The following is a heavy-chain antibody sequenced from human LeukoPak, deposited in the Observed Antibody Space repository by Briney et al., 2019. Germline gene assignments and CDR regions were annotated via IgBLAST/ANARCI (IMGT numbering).Heavy chain of an antibody. Sequence: GGSLRLSCAASGFTFDDYAMHWVRQAPGKGLEWVSGISWNSGSIGYADSVKGRFTISRDNAKNSLYLQMNSLRAEDMALYYCAKPLSPWVVHDAFDIWGQGTMVTVSS. V-gene: IGHV3-9*03. J-gene: IGHJ3*02. CDR1: GFTFDDYA. CDR3: AKPLSPWVVHDAFDI. CDR2: ISWNSGSI. D-gene: IGHD3-10*02.